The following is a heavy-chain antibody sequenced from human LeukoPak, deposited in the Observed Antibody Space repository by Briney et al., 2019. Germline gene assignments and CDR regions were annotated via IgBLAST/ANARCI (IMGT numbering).Heavy chain of an antibody. V-gene: IGHV4-61*08. CDR2: ILYTGST. Sequence: PSETLSLTCTVSGGSVSSGANYWSWIRPPPGKGLEWIGYILYTGSTNYNFSLKSRVTISVDKSKNQFSLRLTSVTAADTAVYHCARGAVGHGTWIDFWGQGNLVTVSS. D-gene: IGHD1-7*01. CDR3: ARGAVGHGTWIDF. J-gene: IGHJ4*02. CDR1: GGSVSSGANY.